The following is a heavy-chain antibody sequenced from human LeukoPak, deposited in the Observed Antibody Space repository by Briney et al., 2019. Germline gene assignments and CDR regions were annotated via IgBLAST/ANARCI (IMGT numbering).Heavy chain of an antibody. D-gene: IGHD3-22*01. CDR2: IGASGLNT. CDR3: AKNWDDYDSSGPIDH. V-gene: IGHV3-23*01. CDR1: GFSFSAYA. J-gene: IGHJ4*02. Sequence: EGSLRLSCAASGFSFSAYAMSWVRQAPGKGLEWVSGIGASGLNTYYADTVKGRLTISRDNSNNAVYLQLYSLRVEDTAVYYCAKNWDDYDSSGPIDHWGQGALVTVSS.